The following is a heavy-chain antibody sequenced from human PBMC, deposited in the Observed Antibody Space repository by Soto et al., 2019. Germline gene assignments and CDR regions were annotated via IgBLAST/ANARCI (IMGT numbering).Heavy chain of an antibody. CDR1: GFTFSDFA. J-gene: IGHJ6*02. CDR3: AAPRDEYGSGVSWFTYGMDI. Sequence: GGSLRLSCLASGFTFSDFAMTWVRHVPGRGLEWVASLDGAGGSAYYAESVRGRFSISRDNSQNTLFLQMKRLTVDDTAIYYCAAPRDEYGSGVSWFTYGMDIWGQGTTVTVSS. D-gene: IGHD3-10*01. CDR2: LDGAGGSA. V-gene: IGHV3-23*01.